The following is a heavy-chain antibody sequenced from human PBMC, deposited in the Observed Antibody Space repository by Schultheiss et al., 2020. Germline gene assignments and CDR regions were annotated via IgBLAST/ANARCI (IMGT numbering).Heavy chain of an antibody. D-gene: IGHD6-19*01. CDR2: IYHSGST. Sequence: SETLSLTCTVSGGSISSSSYYWGWIRQPPGKGLEWIGEIYHSGSTNYNPSLKSRVTISVDKSKNQFSLKLSSVTAADTAVYYCAKGRGKQWPMEFDYWGQGTLVTVSS. J-gene: IGHJ4*02. CDR1: GGSISSSSYY. CDR3: AKGRGKQWPMEFDY. V-gene: IGHV4-39*07.